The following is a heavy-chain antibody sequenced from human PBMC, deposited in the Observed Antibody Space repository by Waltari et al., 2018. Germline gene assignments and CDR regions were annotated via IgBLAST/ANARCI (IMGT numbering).Heavy chain of an antibody. J-gene: IGHJ4*02. CDR1: DDSMRDSFW. D-gene: IGHD2-15*01. Sequence: QLQLQESGPGLVKPSGTLSLTCTVSDDSMRDSFWWSWVRQAPGKGLEWIGQVHPSGRTNYNPSCASRVTISLDTSINQFSLKLTSAAAADTAVYYCARDRGRGLYLESWGQGALITVSP. CDR2: VHPSGRT. V-gene: IGHV4-4*02. CDR3: ARDRGRGLYLES.